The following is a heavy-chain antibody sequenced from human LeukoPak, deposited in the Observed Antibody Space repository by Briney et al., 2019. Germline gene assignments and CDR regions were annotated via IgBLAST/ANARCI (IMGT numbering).Heavy chain of an antibody. D-gene: IGHD3-10*01. V-gene: IGHV3-48*03. CDR3: ARVVRGVGYYFDY. CDR1: GFTFSSYE. J-gene: IGHJ4*02. CDR2: ISSSGSTI. Sequence: GGSLRLSCAASGFTFSSYEMNWVRQAPGKGLEWVSYISSSGSTIYYADSVKGRLTISRDNAKNSLYLQMNSLRAEDTAVYYCARVVRGVGYYFDYWGQGTLVTVSS.